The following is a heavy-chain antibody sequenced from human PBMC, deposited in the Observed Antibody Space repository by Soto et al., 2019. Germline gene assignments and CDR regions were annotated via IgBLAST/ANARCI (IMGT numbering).Heavy chain of an antibody. CDR1: VFTFSSYG. V-gene: IGHV3-30*18. Sequence: GGSLRLSCAASVFTFSSYGMHWVRQAPGKGLEWVAVISYDGSNKYYADSVKGRFTISRDNSKNTLYLQMNSLRAEDTAVYYCAKDGNKYGDYSYYFDYWGQGTLVTVSS. J-gene: IGHJ4*02. CDR3: AKDGNKYGDYSYYFDY. CDR2: ISYDGSNK. D-gene: IGHD4-17*01.